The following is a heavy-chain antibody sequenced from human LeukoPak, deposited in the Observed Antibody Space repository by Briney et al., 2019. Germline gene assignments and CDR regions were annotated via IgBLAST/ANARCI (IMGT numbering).Heavy chain of an antibody. V-gene: IGHV4-34*01. J-gene: IGHJ4*02. D-gene: IGHD2-21*02. CDR2: INHSGST. CDR3: ARTPYCGGDCYSFDY. CDR1: GGSFSGYY. Sequence: PSETLSLTCAVYGGSFSGYYWSWIRQPPGKGLEWIGEINHSGSTNYNPSLKSRVTISVDTSKNQFSLKLSSVTAADTAVYYCARTPYCGGDCYSFDYWGQGTLVTVSS.